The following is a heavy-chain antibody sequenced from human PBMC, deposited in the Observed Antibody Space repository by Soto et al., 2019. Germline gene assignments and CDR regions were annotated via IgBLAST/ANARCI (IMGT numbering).Heavy chain of an antibody. J-gene: IGHJ5*02. D-gene: IGHD3-16*01. CDR1: GLTFSNYV. CDR2: VTESGGRA. CDR3: AKGGTTTIGTPTRGLDP. V-gene: IGHV3-23*01. Sequence: PGGSLRLSCTVYGLTFSNYVMSWVRQAPGKGKGLEWVASVTESGGRADYADSVKGRFIISRDNSMNMFYLQMNSLRVEDTAIYYCAKGGTTTIGTPTRGLDPWGQGTLVTVSS.